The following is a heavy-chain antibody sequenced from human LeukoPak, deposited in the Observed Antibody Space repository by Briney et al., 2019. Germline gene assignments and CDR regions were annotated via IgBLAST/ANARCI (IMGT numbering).Heavy chain of an antibody. D-gene: IGHD2-21*02. CDR2: INPNSGGT. CDR3: ARVGTYCGGDCYLRWFDP. Sequence: ASVKVSCKASGYTFTGYYMHWVRQAPGQGLEWIGRINPNSGGTNYAQKFQGRVTMTRDTSISTAYTELSRLRSDDTAVYYCARVGTYCGGDCYLRWFDPWGQGTLVTVSS. CDR1: GYTFTGYY. V-gene: IGHV1-2*06. J-gene: IGHJ5*02.